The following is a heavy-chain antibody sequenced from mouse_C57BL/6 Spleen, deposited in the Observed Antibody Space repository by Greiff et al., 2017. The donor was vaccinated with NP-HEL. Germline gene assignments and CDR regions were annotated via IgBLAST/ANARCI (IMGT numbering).Heavy chain of an antibody. V-gene: IGHV1-42*01. J-gene: IGHJ2*01. Sequence: VQLQQSGPELVKPGASVKISCKASGYSFTGYYMNWVKQSPEKSLEWIGEINPSTGGTTYNQKFKAKATLTVDKSSSTAYMQLKSLTSEDSAVYYCARKEIYYEGEYYFDYWGQGTTLTVSS. D-gene: IGHD2-4*01. CDR1: GYSFTGYY. CDR2: INPSTGGT. CDR3: ARKEIYYEGEYYFDY.